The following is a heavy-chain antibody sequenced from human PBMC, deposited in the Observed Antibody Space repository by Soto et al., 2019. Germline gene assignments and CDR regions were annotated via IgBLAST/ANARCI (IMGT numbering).Heavy chain of an antibody. CDR1: GGTFSSYT. D-gene: IGHD4-17*01. J-gene: IGHJ6*02. CDR2: IIPILGIA. V-gene: IGHV1-69*02. CDR3: ARVRAYGYYYYYYGMDV. Sequence: SVKVSCKASGGTFSSYTISWVRQAPGQGLEWMGRIIPILGIANYAQKFQGRVTITADKSTSTAYMELSSLRSEDTAVYYCARVRAYGYYYYYYGMDVWGQGTTVTVSS.